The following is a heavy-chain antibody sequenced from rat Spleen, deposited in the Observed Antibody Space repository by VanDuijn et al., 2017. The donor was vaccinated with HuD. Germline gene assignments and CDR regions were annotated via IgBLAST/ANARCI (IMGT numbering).Heavy chain of an antibody. CDR3: ARHGWNSGYFDY. CDR1: GFTFNNYW. J-gene: IGHJ2*01. D-gene: IGHD4-3*01. CDR2: ISNARGIT. Sequence: EVQLVESGGGLVLPGRSLKLSCVASGFTFNNYWMTWVRQAPGMGLEWIASISNARGITYYPDSVKGRFSISRDNTKNTQYLQMDSLRSEDTATYYCARHGWNSGYFDYWGQGVMVTVSS. V-gene: IGHV5-31*01.